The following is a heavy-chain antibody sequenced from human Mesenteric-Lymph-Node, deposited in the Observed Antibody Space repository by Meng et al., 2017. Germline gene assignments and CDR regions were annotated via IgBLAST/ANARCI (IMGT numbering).Heavy chain of an antibody. Sequence: GESLKISCTVSGFSFGDYAMSWFRQAPGKGLEWVAAISDSGDSRSYADSVKGRFTISRDNSKNTLDVQMNGLRAEDTAVYYCAKGPRSHHDAFDIWGQGTMVTVSS. J-gene: IGHJ3*02. CDR1: GFSFGDYA. CDR2: ISDSGDSR. D-gene: IGHD6-19*01. CDR3: AKGPRSHHDAFDI. V-gene: IGHV3-23*01.